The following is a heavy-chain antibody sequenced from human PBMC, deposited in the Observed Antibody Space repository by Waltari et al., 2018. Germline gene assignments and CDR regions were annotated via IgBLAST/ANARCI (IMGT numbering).Heavy chain of an antibody. D-gene: IGHD6-19*01. Sequence: QVQLQQWGAGLLKPSETLSLTCAVYGGSFSGYYWSWIRQPPGKGLEWIGEINHSGSTNYNPALKRRVTISVDTSKNQFSLKLSSVTAADTAVYYCARGPRAGHSSGWYYFDYWGQGTLVTVSS. CDR1: GGSFSGYY. CDR2: INHSGST. V-gene: IGHV4-34*01. J-gene: IGHJ4*02. CDR3: ARGPRAGHSSGWYYFDY.